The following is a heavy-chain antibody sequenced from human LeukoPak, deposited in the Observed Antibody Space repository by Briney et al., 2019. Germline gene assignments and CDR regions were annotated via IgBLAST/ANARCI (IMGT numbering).Heavy chain of an antibody. Sequence: GGSLRLSCAASGFTFSSYSMNWVRQAPGKGLEWVSSISSSSSYIYYADSVKGRFTISRDNAKNSLYLQMNSLRAEDTAVYYCARLGYCSSTSCYGLAYYYYYGMDVWGQGTTVTVSS. V-gene: IGHV3-21*01. CDR3: ARLGYCSSTSCYGLAYYYYYGMDV. CDR2: ISSSSSYI. CDR1: GFTFSSYS. D-gene: IGHD2-2*01. J-gene: IGHJ6*02.